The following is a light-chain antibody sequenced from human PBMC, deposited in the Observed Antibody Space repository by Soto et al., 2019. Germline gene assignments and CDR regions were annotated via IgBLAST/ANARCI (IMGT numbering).Light chain of an antibody. CDR2: DVS. J-gene: IGLJ1*01. CDR3: SSYTSSSTTYDV. CDR1: SSDVGGYNY. Sequence: QSVLTQPASVSGSPGQSITISCTGTSSDVGGYNYVSWYQQHPGKAPKLMIYDVSNRPSGVSNRFSGSKSGNTASLTISGLQAEDDADNYCSSYTSSSTTYDVVGTGTKVAVL. V-gene: IGLV2-14*01.